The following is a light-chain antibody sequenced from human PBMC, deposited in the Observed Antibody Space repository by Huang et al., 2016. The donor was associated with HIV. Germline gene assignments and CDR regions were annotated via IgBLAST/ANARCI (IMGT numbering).Light chain of an antibody. CDR1: QSISTN. CDR2: DSS. Sequence: EIVMTQSPATLSVSPGERVTLSCRASQSISTNLAWYRQKPGQAPRLLIYDSSTRATGSPARFSGSGSGTEFTLTISSLQSEDSAVYYCQQYNNWLALTFGGGTKVEIK. CDR3: QQYNNWLALT. J-gene: IGKJ4*01. V-gene: IGKV3D-15*01.